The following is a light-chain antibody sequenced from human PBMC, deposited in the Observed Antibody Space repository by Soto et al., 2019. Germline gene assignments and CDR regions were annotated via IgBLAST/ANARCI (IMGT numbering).Light chain of an antibody. CDR2: GNS. CDR3: QSYDSTLDARYV. CDR1: SSNIGAHYD. Sequence: QSVLTQPPSVSGAPGQRVTISCTGSSSNIGAHYDVHWYQQLPGTAPKLLIYGNSNRPSGVPDRFSGSKSGTSASLAITGLQAEDEGDYYCQSYDSTLDARYVFGTGTKVTVL. V-gene: IGLV1-40*01. J-gene: IGLJ1*01.